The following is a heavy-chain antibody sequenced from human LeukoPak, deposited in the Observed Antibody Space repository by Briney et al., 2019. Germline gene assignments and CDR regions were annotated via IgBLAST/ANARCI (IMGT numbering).Heavy chain of an antibody. D-gene: IGHD3-22*01. J-gene: IGHJ4*02. CDR3: ARRGWYYDSSGYYSPIDY. Sequence: GASVNVSCKASGYTFTSYYMHWVRQAPGQGLEWMGIINPSGGSTSYAQKFQGRVTMTRDTSTSTVYMELSSLRSEDTAVYYCARRGWYYDSSGYYSPIDYWGQGTLVTVSS. V-gene: IGHV1-46*01. CDR1: GYTFTSYY. CDR2: INPSGGST.